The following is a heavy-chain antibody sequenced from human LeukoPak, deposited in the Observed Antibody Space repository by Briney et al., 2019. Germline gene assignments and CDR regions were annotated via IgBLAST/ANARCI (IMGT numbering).Heavy chain of an antibody. CDR3: ARLYCSSTSCYPYYFDY. CDR1: GGSVSDYY. Sequence: SETLSLTCNVSGGSVSDYYWSWIRQHPGKGLEWIGYIYYSGSTYYNPSLKSRVTISVDTSKNQFSLKLSSVTAADTAVYYCARLYCSSTSCYPYYFDYWGQGTLVTVSS. CDR2: IYYSGST. J-gene: IGHJ4*02. V-gene: IGHV4-59*02. D-gene: IGHD2-2*01.